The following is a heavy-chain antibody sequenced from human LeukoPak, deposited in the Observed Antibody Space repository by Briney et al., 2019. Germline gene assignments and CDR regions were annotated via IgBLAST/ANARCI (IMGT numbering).Heavy chain of an antibody. Sequence: GGSLRLSCAASGFTFSSYGMHWVRQAPGKGLEWVAFIRYDGSNKYYADSVKGRFTISRDNSKNTLYLQMNSLRAEDTAVYYCAKDWSDFWSGDHRFDPWGQGTLVTVSS. CDR1: GFTFSSYG. D-gene: IGHD3-3*01. J-gene: IGHJ5*02. V-gene: IGHV3-30*02. CDR2: IRYDGSNK. CDR3: AKDWSDFWSGDHRFDP.